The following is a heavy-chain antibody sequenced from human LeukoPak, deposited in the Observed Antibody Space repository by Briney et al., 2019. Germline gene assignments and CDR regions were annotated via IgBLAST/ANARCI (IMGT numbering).Heavy chain of an antibody. D-gene: IGHD5-18*01. Sequence: KPSETLSLTCTVSGGSISSYYWSWIRQPPGKGLDWIGYIYYSGSTNYNPSLKSRVTISVDTSKNQFSLKLSSVTAADTAVYYCARARGTAMAYYYGMDVWGQGTTVTVSS. CDR1: GGSISSYY. CDR2: IYYSGST. CDR3: ARARGTAMAYYYGMDV. V-gene: IGHV4-59*01. J-gene: IGHJ6*02.